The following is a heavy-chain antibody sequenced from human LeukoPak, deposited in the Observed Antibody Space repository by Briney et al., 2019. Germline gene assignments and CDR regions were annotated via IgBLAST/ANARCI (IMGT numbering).Heavy chain of an antibody. CDR3: AGYIVGATGRTFDT. J-gene: IGHJ5*01. V-gene: IGHV4-59*01. D-gene: IGHD1-26*01. CDR1: GGSISSYY. Sequence: PSETLSLTCTVSGGSISSYYWSWIRQPPGKGREWIGYIYYSGSTNYNPSLTSRVPISVDTSKNQFSLKLSSVTAADTAVYYCAGYIVGATGRTFDTWGHGTLVTASP. CDR2: IYYSGST.